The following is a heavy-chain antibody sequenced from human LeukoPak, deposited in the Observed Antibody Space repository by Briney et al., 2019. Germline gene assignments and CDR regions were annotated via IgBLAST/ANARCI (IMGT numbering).Heavy chain of an antibody. Sequence: GGSLRLSCAASGFTFSSYAMSWVRQAPGKGLEWVSAISGSGGSTYYADSVKGRFTISRDSSKNTLYLQMNSLRAEDTAVYYCAKAGSSGWYSVPPFDYWGQGTLVTVSS. D-gene: IGHD6-19*01. CDR1: GFTFSSYA. J-gene: IGHJ4*02. CDR3: AKAGSSGWYSVPPFDY. V-gene: IGHV3-23*01. CDR2: ISGSGGST.